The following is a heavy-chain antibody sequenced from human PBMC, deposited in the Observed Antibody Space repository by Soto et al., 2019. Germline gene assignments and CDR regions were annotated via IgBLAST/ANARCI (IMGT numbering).Heavy chain of an antibody. J-gene: IGHJ4*02. Sequence: GGSLRLSCAASGFTFSSYWMHWVRQAPGKGLVWVSRINSDGSSTSYADSVKGRFTISRDNAKNTLYLQMNSLRAEDTAVCYCARPGLARPDSDFDYWGKGTLVTVSS. CDR3: ARPGLARPDSDFDY. D-gene: IGHD6-6*01. CDR1: GFTFSSYW. CDR2: INSDGSST. V-gene: IGHV3-74*01.